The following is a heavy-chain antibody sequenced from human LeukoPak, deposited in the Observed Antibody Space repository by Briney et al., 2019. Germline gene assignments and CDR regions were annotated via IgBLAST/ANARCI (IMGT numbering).Heavy chain of an antibody. CDR3: ARDLRGGHFDY. CDR1: GFTFSSYA. D-gene: IGHD2-15*01. J-gene: IGHJ4*02. V-gene: IGHV3-7*01. CDR2: IKKDGSEK. Sequence: GGSLRLSCAASGFTFSSYAMSWVRQAPGKGLEWVANIKKDGSEKYHEDSVRGRFTISRDNAKNSVYLQMNSLRAEDTAMYYCARDLRGGHFDYWGQGTLVTVSS.